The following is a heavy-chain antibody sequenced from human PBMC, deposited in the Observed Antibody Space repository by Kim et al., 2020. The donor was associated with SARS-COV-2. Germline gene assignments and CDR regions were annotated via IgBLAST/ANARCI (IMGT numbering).Heavy chain of an antibody. V-gene: IGHV3-23*01. D-gene: IGHD5-18*01. CDR3: ARGGRIQFGEH. CDR2: T. J-gene: IGHJ4*02. Sequence: TNYGDHVVGRFTISEDSSKNTVYLQMNSRRAEDTAVYYCARGGRIQFGEHWGQGTLVTVSS.